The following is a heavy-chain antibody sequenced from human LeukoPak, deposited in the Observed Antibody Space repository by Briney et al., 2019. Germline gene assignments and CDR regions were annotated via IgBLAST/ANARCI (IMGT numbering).Heavy chain of an antibody. CDR1: GFTFSSYG. CDR2: ISGSGGST. D-gene: IGHD6-19*01. CDR3: ARDDPPPPGIFSSGWYLDNWFDP. V-gene: IGHV3-23*01. Sequence: PGGSLRLSCGASGFTFSSYGMSWVRQAPGKGLEWVSAISGSGGSTYYADSVKGRFTISRDNSKNTLYLQMNSLRAEDTAVYYCARDDPPPPGIFSSGWYLDNWFDPWGQGTLVTVSS. J-gene: IGHJ5*02.